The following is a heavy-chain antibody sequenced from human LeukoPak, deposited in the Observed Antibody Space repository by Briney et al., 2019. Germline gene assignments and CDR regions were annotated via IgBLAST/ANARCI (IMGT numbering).Heavy chain of an antibody. Sequence: GASVKVSCKASGYTFTGYYMHWVRQAPGQGLEWMGWINPNSGGTNYAQKFQGRVTITRDTSISTAYMELSRLRSDDTAVYYCARAWSPEYYYDSSGYDDAFDIWGQGTMVTVSS. CDR3: ARAWSPEYYYDSSGYDDAFDI. CDR2: INPNSGGT. CDR1: GYTFTGYY. J-gene: IGHJ3*02. D-gene: IGHD3-22*01. V-gene: IGHV1-2*02.